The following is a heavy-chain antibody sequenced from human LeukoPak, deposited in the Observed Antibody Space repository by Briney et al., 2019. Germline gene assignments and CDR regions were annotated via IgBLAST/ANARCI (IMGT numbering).Heavy chain of an antibody. V-gene: IGHV3-7*01. J-gene: IGHJ5*02. D-gene: IGHD6-6*01. Sequence: PGGSLRLSCAASGFSVSSNSMSWVRQAPGKGLEWVASIKQDGSEKYCVDSVKGRFTISRDNANNSLYLQMNSLRADDTAVYYCARDIGLRKAAPPGWFDPWGQGALVTVSS. CDR2: IKQDGSEK. CDR1: GFSVSSNS. CDR3: ARDIGLRKAAPPGWFDP.